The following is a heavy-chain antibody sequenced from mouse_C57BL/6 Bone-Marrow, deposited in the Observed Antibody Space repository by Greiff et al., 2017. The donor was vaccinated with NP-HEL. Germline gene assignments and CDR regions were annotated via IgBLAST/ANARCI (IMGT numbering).Heavy chain of an antibody. CDR3: TTDITTVVDAMDY. D-gene: IGHD1-1*01. CDR2: IDPENGDT. J-gene: IGHJ4*01. Sequence: EVQLQQSGAELVRPGASVKLSCTASGFNIKDDYMHWVKQRPEQGLEWIGWIDPENGDTEYASKFQGKATITADNSSNTAYLQLSSLTSEDTAVYYCTTDITTVVDAMDYWGQGTSVTVSS. V-gene: IGHV14-4*01. CDR1: GFNIKDDY.